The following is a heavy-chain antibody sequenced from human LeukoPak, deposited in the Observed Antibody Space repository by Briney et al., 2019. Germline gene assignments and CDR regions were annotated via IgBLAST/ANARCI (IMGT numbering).Heavy chain of an antibody. Sequence: PGGSLRLSCAASGLSFSSYSMNWVRQAPGKRLQWVSYISGSGNAKHYTDSVKGRFTISRGNAKNALYLQMNTLRAEDTAVYFCARDYVYAFDYWGQGTLVTVSS. CDR2: ISGSGNAK. V-gene: IGHV3-48*01. CDR3: ARDYVYAFDY. J-gene: IGHJ4*02. CDR1: GLSFSSYS. D-gene: IGHD2/OR15-2a*01.